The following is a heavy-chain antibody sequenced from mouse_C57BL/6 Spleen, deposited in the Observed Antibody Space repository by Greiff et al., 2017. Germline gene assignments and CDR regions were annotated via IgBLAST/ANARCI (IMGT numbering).Heavy chain of an antibody. V-gene: IGHV3-6*01. CDR3: ARGDWDYWYFDV. Sequence: EVQLQQSGPGLVKPSQSLSLTCSVTGYSITSGYYWNWIRQFPGNKLEWMGYISYDGSNNYNPSLKNRISITRDTSKNQFFLKLNSVTTEDTATYYCARGDWDYWYFDVWGTGTTVTVSS. D-gene: IGHD4-1*01. J-gene: IGHJ1*03. CDR1: GYSITSGYY. CDR2: ISYDGSN.